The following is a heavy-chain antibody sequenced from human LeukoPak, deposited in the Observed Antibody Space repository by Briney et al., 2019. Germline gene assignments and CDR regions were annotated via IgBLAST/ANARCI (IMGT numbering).Heavy chain of an antibody. D-gene: IGHD3-3*01. CDR2: ISWNCGSI. V-gene: IGHV3-9*01. Sequence: PGRSLRLSCAASGFTFDDYAPHWVRQAPGKGLEWGSGISWNCGSIGYADSVRGRFTISRDNAKNSLYLQMNSLRAEDTALYYCAKGDHRPHYDFWSGYSTKDWFDPWGQGTLVTVSS. J-gene: IGHJ5*02. CDR3: AKGDHRPHYDFWSGYSTKDWFDP. CDR1: GFTFDDYA.